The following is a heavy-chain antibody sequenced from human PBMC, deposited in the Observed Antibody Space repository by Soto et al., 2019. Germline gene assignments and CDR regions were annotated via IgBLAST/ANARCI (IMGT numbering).Heavy chain of an antibody. CDR1: GGTFSRYA. CDR2: IVPMFGTA. CDR3: ARGVYYDSRGYYFFF. Sequence: SVKVSCKASGGTFSRYALSWVRQAPGQGPEWMGGIVPMFGTANYAQKFQGRVTITADESTSTAYMQLSSLRSEDTAVYYCARGVYYDSRGYYFFFWGQGKLVTASS. V-gene: IGHV1-69*13. D-gene: IGHD3-22*01. J-gene: IGHJ4*02.